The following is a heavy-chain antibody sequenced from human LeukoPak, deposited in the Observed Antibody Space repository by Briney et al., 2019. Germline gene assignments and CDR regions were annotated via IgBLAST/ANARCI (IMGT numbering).Heavy chain of an antibody. D-gene: IGHD3-10*01. Sequence: GGSLRLSCAASGFTFSSYWMHWVRQAPGKGLVWVSRINSDGSSTSYADSVKGRFTISRDNAKNTLYLQMNSLRAEDTAVYYCARDYYGSGSYYKIPGDYWGQGTLVTVSS. J-gene: IGHJ4*02. V-gene: IGHV3-74*01. CDR2: INSDGSST. CDR1: GFTFSSYW. CDR3: ARDYYGSGSYYKIPGDY.